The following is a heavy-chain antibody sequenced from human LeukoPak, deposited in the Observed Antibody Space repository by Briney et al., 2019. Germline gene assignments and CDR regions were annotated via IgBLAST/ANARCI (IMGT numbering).Heavy chain of an antibody. CDR2: IYTSGST. CDR1: GVPISSGSYY. J-gene: IGHJ3*02. CDR3: ARDGWNYGRLDAFDI. Sequence: SQTLSLTCTVSGVPISSGSYYWSWIRQPAGKGLEWIGRIYTSGSTNYNPSLKSRVTISVDTSKNQFSLKLSSVTAADTAVYYCARDGWNYGRLDAFDIWGQGTMVTVSS. D-gene: IGHD1-7*01. V-gene: IGHV4-61*02.